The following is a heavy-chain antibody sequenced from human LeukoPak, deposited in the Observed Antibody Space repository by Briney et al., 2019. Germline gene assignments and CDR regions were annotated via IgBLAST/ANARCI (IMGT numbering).Heavy chain of an antibody. CDR1: GYTFTSYG. CDR3: ARDRYYYDSDNYLYRYDY. D-gene: IGHD3-22*01. V-gene: IGHV1-18*01. Sequence: ASVKVSCKASGYTFTSYGISWVRQAPGQGLEWMGWVSAHNGNTKYERKVQGRVTMTTDTSTSTAYMEMRNLRSDDTAVYYCARDRYYYDSDNYLYRYDYWGQGTLVSVSS. J-gene: IGHJ4*02. CDR2: VSAHNGNT.